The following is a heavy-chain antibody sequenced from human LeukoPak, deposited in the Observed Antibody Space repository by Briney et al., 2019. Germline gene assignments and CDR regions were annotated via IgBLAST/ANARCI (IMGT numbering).Heavy chain of an antibody. V-gene: IGHV3-48*03. J-gene: IGHJ4*02. Sequence: RGSLRLSCAASGFTFSSYEMNWVRQAPGKGLEWVSYISSSGSTIYYADSVKGRFTISRDNAKNSLYLQMNSLRAEDTAVYYCAREGEYDSVDYWGQGTLVTVSS. CDR3: AREGEYDSVDY. CDR2: ISSSGSTI. D-gene: IGHD3-3*01. CDR1: GFTFSSYE.